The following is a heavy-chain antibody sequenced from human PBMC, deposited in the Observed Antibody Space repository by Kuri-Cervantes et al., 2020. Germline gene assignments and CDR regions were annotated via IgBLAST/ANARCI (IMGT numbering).Heavy chain of an antibody. V-gene: IGHV4-39*02. Sequence: SETLSLTCTVSGGSISSSSYYWGWIRQPPGKGLEWIGSIYYSGSTYYNPSLKSRVTISVDTSKNQFSLKLSSVTAADTAVYYCARDDNWGFDYWGQGTPVTVSS. CDR1: GGSISSSSYY. J-gene: IGHJ4*02. D-gene: IGHD1-1*01. CDR3: ARDDNWGFDY. CDR2: IYYSGST.